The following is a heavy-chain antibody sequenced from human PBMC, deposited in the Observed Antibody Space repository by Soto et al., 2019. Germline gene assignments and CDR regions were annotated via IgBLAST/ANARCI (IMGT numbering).Heavy chain of an antibody. Sequence: QVQLVQSGAEVKKPGASVKVSCKASGYTLNTYGITWVRQAPGQGLEWMGWISANNDHTNYPQKLQGRVTMTTDTSTRTASLELRSLTSDDTAVYYCARGTYFDYWGQGTLVTVSS. J-gene: IGHJ4*02. CDR2: ISANNDHT. V-gene: IGHV1-18*01. CDR1: GYTLNTYG. CDR3: ARGTYFDY.